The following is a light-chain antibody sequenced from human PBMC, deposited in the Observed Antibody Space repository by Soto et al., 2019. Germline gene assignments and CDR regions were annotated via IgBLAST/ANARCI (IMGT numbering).Light chain of an antibody. CDR2: HTS. CDR3: QQRSNWPPN. J-gene: IGKJ5*01. Sequence: EIVLTQSPATLSSFPGDRVTLSCRASQYINTRLAWYQHRPGQAPRLLIYHTSIRAAGIPARFSASGSGTDFTLTISSLEPEDFAVYYCQQRSNWPPNFGQGTRLEIK. CDR1: QYINTR. V-gene: IGKV3-11*01.